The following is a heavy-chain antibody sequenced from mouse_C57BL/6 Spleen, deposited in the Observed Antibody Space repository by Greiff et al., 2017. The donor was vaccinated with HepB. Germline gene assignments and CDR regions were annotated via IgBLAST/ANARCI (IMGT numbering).Heavy chain of an antibody. J-gene: IGHJ3*01. CDR3: ARDRRVSYYYGSSLAY. CDR1: GFTFSSYA. CDR2: ISDGGSYT. Sequence: EVNLVESGGGLVKPGGSLKLSCAASGFTFSSYAMSWVRQTPEKRLEWVATISDGGSYTYYPDNVKGRFTISRDNAKNNLYLQMSHLKSEDTAMYYCARDRRVSYYYGSSLAYWGQGTLVTVSA. V-gene: IGHV5-4*01. D-gene: IGHD1-1*01.